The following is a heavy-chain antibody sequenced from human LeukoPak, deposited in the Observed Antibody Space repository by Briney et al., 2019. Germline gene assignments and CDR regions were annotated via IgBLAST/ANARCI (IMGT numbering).Heavy chain of an antibody. CDR3: AKAAPFFLDY. D-gene: IGHD2/OR15-2a*01. CDR1: GFRFSSYR. Sequence: GGSLRLSCAASGFRFSSYRMNWVRQAPGKGPECVSSINNVGASTLYADSVKGRFTISRDNSKNTLYLEMNNLRAEDSAIYYCAKAAPFFLDYWGQGALVTVSS. CDR2: INNVGAST. V-gene: IGHV3-23*01. J-gene: IGHJ4*02.